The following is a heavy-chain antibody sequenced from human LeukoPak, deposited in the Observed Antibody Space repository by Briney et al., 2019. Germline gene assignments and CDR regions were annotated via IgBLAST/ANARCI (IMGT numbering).Heavy chain of an antibody. Sequence: GESLQISCKGSGYSFTSYWIGWVRQMPGKGLEWMGIIYPGDSDTRYSPSFQGQGTFSADKSISTAYLQWSSLKASDTAMYYCATRSGYDFTVSYFDYWGQGTLVTVSS. CDR3: ATRSGYDFTVSYFDY. CDR2: IYPGDSDT. V-gene: IGHV5-51*01. D-gene: IGHD5-12*01. CDR1: GYSFTSYW. J-gene: IGHJ4*02.